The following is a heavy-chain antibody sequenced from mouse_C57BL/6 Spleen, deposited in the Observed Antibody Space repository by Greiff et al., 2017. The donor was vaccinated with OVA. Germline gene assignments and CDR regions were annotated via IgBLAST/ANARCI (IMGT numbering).Heavy chain of an antibody. D-gene: IGHD1-1*01. CDR3: ARHKAYYGSSYEDAMDY. V-gene: IGHV5-9*04. J-gene: IGHJ4*01. CDR2: ISGGGGNT. CDR1: GFTFRSYT. Sequence: VQLVESGGGLVKPGGSLKLSCAASGFTFRSYTMSLVRQTPEKRLEWVATISGGGGNTYYPDSVKGRFTISRGNAKNTLYLQMSSLRAEDTVVYYCARHKAYYGSSYEDAMDYWGQVTSVTVSS.